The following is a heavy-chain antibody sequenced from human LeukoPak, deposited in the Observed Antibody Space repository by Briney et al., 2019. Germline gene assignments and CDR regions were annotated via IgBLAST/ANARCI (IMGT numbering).Heavy chain of an antibody. V-gene: IGHV5-51*01. CDR3: ARARRQWLVSQFDY. CDR2: IYPGDSDT. CDR1: GYRFTSYW. Sequence: KPGESLRISCKGSGYRFTSYWINWVRQMPGKGLEWMGIIYPGDSDTRYSPSFQGQVTISADKSISTAYLQWSSLKASDTAMYYCARARRQWLVSQFDYWGQGTLVTVSS. J-gene: IGHJ4*02. D-gene: IGHD6-19*01.